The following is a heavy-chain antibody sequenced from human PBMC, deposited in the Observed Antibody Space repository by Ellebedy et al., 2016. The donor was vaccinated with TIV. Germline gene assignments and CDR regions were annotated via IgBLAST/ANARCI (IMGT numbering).Heavy chain of an antibody. CDR2: ISYVGYDF. CDR3: AKDRDLTRRAWSLSFGLDV. D-gene: IGHD1-26*01. CDR1: GFTFRNYG. J-gene: IGHJ6*02. Sequence: GGSLRLXXAASGFTFRNYGMHWVRQAPGKGLEWLAVISYVGYDFHYADSVQGRVTISRDNSNNTLLLQFSSLMPEDTAIYYCAKDRDLTRRAWSLSFGLDVWGQGTTVIVSS. V-gene: IGHV3-30*18.